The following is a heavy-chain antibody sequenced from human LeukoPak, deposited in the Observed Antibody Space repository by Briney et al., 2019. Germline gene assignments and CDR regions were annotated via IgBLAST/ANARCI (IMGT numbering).Heavy chain of an antibody. CDR2: IYTSGST. V-gene: IGHV4-59*10. CDR1: SVSFSGYY. D-gene: IGHD3-10*01. CDR3: ARGELLWFF. J-gene: IGHJ3*01. Sequence: PSETLSLTCAVYSVSFSGYYWSWIRQPAGKGLEWIGRIYTSGSTNYNPSLKSRVTMSVDTSKNQFSLKLSSVTAADTAVYYCARGELLWFFWGQGTMVTVSS.